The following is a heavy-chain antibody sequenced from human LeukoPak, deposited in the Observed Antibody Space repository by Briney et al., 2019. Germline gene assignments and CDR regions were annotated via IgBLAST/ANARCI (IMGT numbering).Heavy chain of an antibody. D-gene: IGHD6-19*01. CDR3: ARQEWLVLNAFDI. Sequence: SETLSLTCTVSGGSISSSSYYWGWIRQPPGKGLEWIGSIYYSGSTYYNPSLKSRVTISVDTSKNQFSLKLSSVTAADTAVYYCARQEWLVLNAFDIWGQGTMVTVSS. V-gene: IGHV4-39*01. J-gene: IGHJ3*02. CDR1: GGSISSSSYY. CDR2: IYYSGST.